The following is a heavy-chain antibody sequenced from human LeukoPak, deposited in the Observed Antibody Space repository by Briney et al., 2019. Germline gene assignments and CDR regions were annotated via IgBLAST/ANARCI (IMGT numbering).Heavy chain of an antibody. V-gene: IGHV3-74*01. CDR1: GFAFSSYW. D-gene: IGHD1-26*01. CDR3: ARNSGSNRPVDC. Sequence: GGSLRLSCAASGFAFSSYWMHWVRQAPGKGLVWISGINTDGSTTSYADSVKGRFTISRDNANNTLYLQMNSLRAEDTAVYYCARNSGSNRPVDCWGQGTLVAVSS. J-gene: IGHJ4*02. CDR2: INTDGSTT.